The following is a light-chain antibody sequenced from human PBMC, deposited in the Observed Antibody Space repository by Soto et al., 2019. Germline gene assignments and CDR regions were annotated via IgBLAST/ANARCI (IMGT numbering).Light chain of an antibody. V-gene: IGLV1-44*01. Sequence: QPVLTQPPSASGTPGQRVTISCSGSSSNIGTNAVNWYQQLPGAAPKVLVYNNNQWPSGVPDRFSGSKSGTSASLGISGLQSEDEADYYCAAWDDSLNGWVLGGGTKLTVL. CDR3: AAWDDSLNGWV. J-gene: IGLJ3*02. CDR2: NNN. CDR1: SSNIGTNA.